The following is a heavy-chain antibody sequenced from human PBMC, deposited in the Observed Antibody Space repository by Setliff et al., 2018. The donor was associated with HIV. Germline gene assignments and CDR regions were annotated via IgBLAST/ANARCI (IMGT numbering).Heavy chain of an antibody. J-gene: IGHJ3*02. Sequence: SETLSLTCTVSGDSISSGIYYWIWIRQPAGKGLEWIGHVYTTGGTNYNPSRESRLTISVDTSRNQFSLRLSSVTSADTAVYYCARAPTGVTNAFDICGQGTMVTVSS. CDR1: GDSISSGIYY. D-gene: IGHD2-8*02. V-gene: IGHV4-61*09. CDR3: ARAPTGVTNAFDI. CDR2: VYTTGGT.